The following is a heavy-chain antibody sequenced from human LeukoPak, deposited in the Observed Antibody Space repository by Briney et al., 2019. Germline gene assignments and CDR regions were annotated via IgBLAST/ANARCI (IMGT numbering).Heavy chain of an antibody. V-gene: IGHV1-8*01. CDR2: MNPNSGNT. D-gene: IGHD3-10*01. CDR1: GYTFTSYD. Sequence: ASVKVSCKASGYTFTSYDINWVRQATGQGLEWMGWMNPNSGNTGYAQKFQGRVTMTRNTSISTAYMELSSLRSEDTAVYYCARGKKLYGPGSYNYWGQGTLVTVSS. J-gene: IGHJ4*02. CDR3: ARGKKLYGPGSYNY.